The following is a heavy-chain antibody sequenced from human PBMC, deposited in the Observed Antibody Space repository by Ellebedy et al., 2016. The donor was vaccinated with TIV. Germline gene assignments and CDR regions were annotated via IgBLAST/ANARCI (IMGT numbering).Heavy chain of an antibody. CDR2: IYYSGRA. V-gene: IGHV4-39*01. Sequence: SETLSLTCTVSDDYISRSNWWSWVRPPPGKGLEWIGSIYYSGRAYYNPSLKSRVTISVDTSKNQFSLKLNSVTAAETAVFYCARHRNIVVVTGHWYFDLWGRGTLVTVSS. J-gene: IGHJ2*01. CDR1: DDYISRSNW. D-gene: IGHD2-21*02. CDR3: ARHRNIVVVTGHWYFDL.